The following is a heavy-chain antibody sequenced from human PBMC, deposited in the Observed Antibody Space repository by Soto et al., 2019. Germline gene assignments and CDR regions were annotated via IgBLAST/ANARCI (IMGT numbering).Heavy chain of an antibody. V-gene: IGHV3-30*03. J-gene: IGHJ6*02. CDR2: ISYDGSNK. Sequence: QVQLVESGGGVVQPGRSLRLSCAASGFTFSSYGMHWVRQAPGKGLEWVAVISYDGSNKYYADSVKGRFTISRDNSKNTLYLQMNSLRAEDTAVYYCAFSIAAHLKGYYYYGMDVWGQGTTVTVSS. CDR1: GFTFSSYG. CDR3: AFSIAAHLKGYYYYGMDV. D-gene: IGHD6-6*01.